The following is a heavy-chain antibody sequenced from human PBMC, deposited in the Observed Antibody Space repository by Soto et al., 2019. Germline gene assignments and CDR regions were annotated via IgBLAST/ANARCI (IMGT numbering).Heavy chain of an antibody. D-gene: IGHD6-13*01. J-gene: IGHJ6*02. CDR1: GFSFSSYS. V-gene: IGHV3-30*04. CDR3: ARAPPRGIAAPGTWGSGMDV. Sequence: GGSLRLSCAASGFSFSSYSMHWVRQAPCKGLEWVAVISYDGSNKYYADSVKGRFTITRGSSKNTVSLQMNSLRLEDTAVYYCARAPPRGIAAPGTWGSGMDVWGQGTTVTVSS. CDR2: ISYDGSNK.